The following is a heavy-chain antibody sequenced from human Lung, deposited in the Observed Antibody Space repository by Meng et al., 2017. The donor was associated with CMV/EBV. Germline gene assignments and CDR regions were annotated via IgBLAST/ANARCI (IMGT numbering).Heavy chain of an antibody. CDR1: FNTSG. CDR3: ARVVVHYYARGDNADYSDY. CDR2: ISAYSGNT. J-gene: IGHJ4*02. Sequence: FNTSGLSWVRQAPGKGLECVGGISAYSGNTNYAQKIQDRVTMTTHTSSNTAYMELRSLRSDDTAIYYCARVVVHYYARGDNADYSDYWGQGTLVTVSS. V-gene: IGHV1-18*04. D-gene: IGHD3-10*02.